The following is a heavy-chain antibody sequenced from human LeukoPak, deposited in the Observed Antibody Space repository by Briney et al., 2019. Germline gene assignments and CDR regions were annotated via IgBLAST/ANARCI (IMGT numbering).Heavy chain of an antibody. CDR1: GYSISSGYY. D-gene: IGHD1-7*01. CDR2: IYHRGST. J-gene: IGHJ3*02. CDR3: ASLSGTTLSDAFDI. V-gene: IGHV4-38-2*01. Sequence: PSETLSLTCAVSGYSISSGYYWGWIRQPPGKGLEWIGSIYHRGSTYYNPSLKSRVTISVDTSKNQFSLKLSSVTAADTAVYYCASLSGTTLSDAFDIWGQGTMVTVSS.